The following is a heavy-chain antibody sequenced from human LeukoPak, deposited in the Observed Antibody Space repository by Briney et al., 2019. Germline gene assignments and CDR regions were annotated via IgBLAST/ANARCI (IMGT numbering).Heavy chain of an antibody. Sequence: GGSLRLSCAASGFTFSSYAMHWVRQAPGKGLEWVAVISYDGSNKYYADSVKGRFTISRDNSKNTLYLQMNSLRAEDTAVYYCARVGLRWRGYCDSSGFNFDYWGQGTLVTVSS. V-gene: IGHV3-30*01. J-gene: IGHJ4*02. CDR1: GFTFSSYA. D-gene: IGHD3-22*01. CDR2: ISYDGSNK. CDR3: ARVGLRWRGYCDSSGFNFDY.